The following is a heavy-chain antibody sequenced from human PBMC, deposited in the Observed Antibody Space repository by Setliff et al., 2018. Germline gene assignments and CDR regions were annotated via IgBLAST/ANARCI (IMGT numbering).Heavy chain of an antibody. CDR3: VREGYSEYFQD. D-gene: IGHD1-1*01. CDR1: DGSLSTYY. Sequence: SETLSLTCTVSDGSLSTYYWSWIRQPPGKGLEFIGYVYYSGTANYSPSLRSRLTISVDTSKNQLSLTLSSVTAADTAVYYCVREGYSEYFQDWGQGTLVTVSS. V-gene: IGHV4-59*01. CDR2: VYYSGTA. J-gene: IGHJ1*01.